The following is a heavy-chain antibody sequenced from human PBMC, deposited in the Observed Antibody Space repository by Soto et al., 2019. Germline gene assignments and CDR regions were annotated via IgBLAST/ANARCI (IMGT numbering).Heavy chain of an antibody. CDR3: ARGASGYSGYESYYYYYGMDV. V-gene: IGHV4-30-2*01. Sequence: SEILSLTCAVSGGSISSGGYSWSWIRQPPGKGLEWIGYIYHSGSTYYNPSLKSRVTISVDRSKNQFSLKLSSVTAADTAVYYCARGASGYSGYESYYYYYGMDVWGQGTTVTVSS. CDR2: IYHSGST. D-gene: IGHD5-12*01. J-gene: IGHJ6*02. CDR1: GGSISSGGYS.